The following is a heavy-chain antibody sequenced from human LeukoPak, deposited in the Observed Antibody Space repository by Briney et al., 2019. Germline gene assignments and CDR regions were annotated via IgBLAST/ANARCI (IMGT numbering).Heavy chain of an antibody. J-gene: IGHJ5*02. D-gene: IGHD2-15*01. V-gene: IGHV3-33*01. CDR1: GFTFNNYG. CDR3: ARDGSGGAYAWFDP. Sequence: PGRSLRLSCAASGFTFNNYGFHWVRQAPGKGLEWVAVIWYDGSKTYYVDSVKGRFTIYRDNSKNTVYLQMNSLRAEDTAMYYCARDGSGGAYAWFDPWGQGTLVTVSS. CDR2: IWYDGSKT.